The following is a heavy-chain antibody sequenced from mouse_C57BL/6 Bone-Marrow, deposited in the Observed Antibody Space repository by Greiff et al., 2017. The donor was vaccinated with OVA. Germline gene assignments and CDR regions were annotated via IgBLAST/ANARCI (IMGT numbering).Heavy chain of an antibody. CDR1: GYSFTDYN. J-gene: IGHJ1*03. CDR2: INPNYGTT. V-gene: IGHV1-39*01. D-gene: IGHD1-1*01. CDR3: AFYYGSSYRYFDV. Sequence: EVQLLQSGPELVKPGDSVKISCKASGYSFTDYNMNWVKQSNGKSLEWIGVINPNYGTTSYNQKFKGKATLTVDQASSTAYMQLNSLTSEDSAVYYCAFYYGSSYRYFDVWGTGTTVTVSS.